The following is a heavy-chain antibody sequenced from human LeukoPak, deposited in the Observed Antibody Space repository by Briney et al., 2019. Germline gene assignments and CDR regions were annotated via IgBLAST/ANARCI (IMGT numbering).Heavy chain of an antibody. Sequence: ASVKVSCKASGYTFTGYYMHWMRQAPGQGFEWMGRINPNSGGTNYAQKFQGRVTMTRDTSISTAYMELSRLRSDDTAVYYCARDMGEVVGATLDYWGQGTLVTVSS. D-gene: IGHD1-26*01. J-gene: IGHJ4*02. CDR3: ARDMGEVVGATLDY. CDR2: INPNSGGT. CDR1: GYTFTGYY. V-gene: IGHV1-2*06.